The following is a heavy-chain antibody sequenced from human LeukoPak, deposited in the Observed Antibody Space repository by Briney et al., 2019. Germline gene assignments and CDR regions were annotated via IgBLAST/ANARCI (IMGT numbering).Heavy chain of an antibody. Sequence: KPGGSLRLSCAASGFTFSNYEMKWVRQAPGKGPEWIGSIYYGGSTYYNPSLKSRVTISVDTSKNQFSLQLTSVTAADTAVYYCARHFGSAKNWFDPWGQGTLVTVSS. V-gene: IGHV4-39*01. CDR3: ARHFGSAKNWFDP. D-gene: IGHD3-16*01. J-gene: IGHJ5*02. CDR2: IYYGGST. CDR1: GFTFSNYE.